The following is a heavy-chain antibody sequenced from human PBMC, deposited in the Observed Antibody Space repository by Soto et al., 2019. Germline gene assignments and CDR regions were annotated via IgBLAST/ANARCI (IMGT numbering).Heavy chain of an antibody. CDR3: VVAVAGPNYFDY. J-gene: IGHJ4*02. V-gene: IGHV4-34*01. CDR2: INHSGST. D-gene: IGHD6-19*01. Sequence: QVQLQQWGAGLLKPSETLSLTCAVYGGSFSGYYWSWIRQPPGKGLEWIGEINHSGSTNYKPSLKSRXXXXXXXXKNQFSLKLSSVTAADTAVYYCVVAVAGPNYFDYWGQGTLVTVSS. CDR1: GGSFSGYY.